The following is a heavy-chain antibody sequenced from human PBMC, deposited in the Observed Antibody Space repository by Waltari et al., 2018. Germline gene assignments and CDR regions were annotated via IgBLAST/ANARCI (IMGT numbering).Heavy chain of an antibody. D-gene: IGHD6-19*01. CDR1: GYTFTGYY. J-gene: IGHJ4*02. Sequence: QVQLVQSGAEVKKPGASVKVSCKASGYTFTGYYMHWVRQAPGQGQEWMGRFSPNTSGTHYAQKFQGRVTRNREKSISTAYMELSRRRADDTAVYDCARDGDGAVAGTGYWGQGTLVTVSS. CDR2: FSPNTSGT. V-gene: IGHV1-2*06. CDR3: ARDGDGAVAGTGY.